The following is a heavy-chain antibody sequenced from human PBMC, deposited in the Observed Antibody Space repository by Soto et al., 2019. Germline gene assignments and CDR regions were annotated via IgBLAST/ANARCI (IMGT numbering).Heavy chain of an antibody. CDR3: AKRGSYSSGWYLRYDFDY. V-gene: IGHV3-23*01. D-gene: IGHD6-19*01. CDR2: ISASGGST. J-gene: IGHJ4*02. Sequence: EVQLLESGGGLVQPGGSLRLSWAASGFTFSSYAMSWVRQAPGKGLEWVSAISASGGSTYYADSVKGRFTISRDNSKNMLYMQMNCLRAEDTDVYYCAKRGSYSSGWYLRYDFDYWGQGTLVTVSS. CDR1: GFTFSSYA.